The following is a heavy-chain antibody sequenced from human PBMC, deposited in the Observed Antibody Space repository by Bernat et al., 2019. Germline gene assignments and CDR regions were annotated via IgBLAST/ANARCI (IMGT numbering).Heavy chain of an antibody. CDR2: ISGNGDIT. Sequence: EVQFVESGGGLVQPGGSLRLSCSVSGLTFSSSYMHWVRQAAGKGPEYISSISGNGDITYYADSVKGRFTVSRDNAKNTLHLQMSRRRTEDTAVYYCVRDRAIDYWGQGILVTVSS. CDR1: GLTFSSSY. V-gene: IGHV3-64D*06. CDR3: VRDRAIDY. J-gene: IGHJ4*02. D-gene: IGHD5-18*01.